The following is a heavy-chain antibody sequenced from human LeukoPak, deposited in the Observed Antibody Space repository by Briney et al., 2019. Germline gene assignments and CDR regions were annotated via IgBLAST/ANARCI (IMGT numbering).Heavy chain of an antibody. J-gene: IGHJ4*02. D-gene: IGHD6-19*01. CDR3: ARAHTTGWYGDFEY. CDR2: ISSSGSSI. V-gene: IGHV3-11*01. CDR1: GFTFSAYY. Sequence: GGSLRLSCAASGFTFSAYYMSWIRQAPGKGLEWVSYISSSGSSIYYAGSVKGRFTISRDNAKNSLYLQMNSLRAEDTAVYYCARAHTTGWYGDFEYWGQGTLVTVSS.